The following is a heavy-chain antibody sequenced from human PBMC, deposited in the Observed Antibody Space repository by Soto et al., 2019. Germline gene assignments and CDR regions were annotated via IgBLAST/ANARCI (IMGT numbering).Heavy chain of an antibody. V-gene: IGHV4-4*02. D-gene: IGHD6-19*01. CDR1: SGSISSTNW. Sequence: QVQLQESGPGLVKPSETLSLSCVVSSGSISSTNWWSWVRQPPGRGLEWTGAIYHSGSINYNPSLRSRVTISVDKSKNQFSLNLISVTAADTAVYFCVKEGSGWSYLDHWGQGILVTVSS. J-gene: IGHJ4*02. CDR3: VKEGSGWSYLDH. CDR2: IYHSGSI.